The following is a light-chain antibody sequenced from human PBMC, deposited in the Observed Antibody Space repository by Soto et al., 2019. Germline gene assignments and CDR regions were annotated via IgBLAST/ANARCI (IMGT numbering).Light chain of an antibody. CDR3: QQYNNWPV. CDR2: GAS. CDR1: QSVSSN. V-gene: IGKV3-15*01. J-gene: IGKJ4*01. Sequence: EIVMTQSPATLSVSPGERASLSCRASQSVSSNLAWYQQKPGQAPRLLIHGASTRATGIPASFSGSGSGTEFTLTISSLQSEDFAVYYCQQYNNWPVFGGGTKVDIK.